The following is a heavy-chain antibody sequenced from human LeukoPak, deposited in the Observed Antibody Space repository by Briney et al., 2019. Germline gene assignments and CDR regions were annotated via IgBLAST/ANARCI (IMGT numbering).Heavy chain of an antibody. Sequence: PGGSLRLSCAASGFTFSNAWMSWVRQAPGKGLEWVGRIKSKTDGGTTDYAAPVKGRFTISRDDSKNTLYLQMNSLKTEDTAVYYCFTDPYSSGWYYYMDVWGKGTTVTVSS. CDR3: FTDPYSSGWYYYMDV. J-gene: IGHJ6*03. CDR1: GFTFSNAW. CDR2: IKSKTDGGTT. V-gene: IGHV3-15*01. D-gene: IGHD6-19*01.